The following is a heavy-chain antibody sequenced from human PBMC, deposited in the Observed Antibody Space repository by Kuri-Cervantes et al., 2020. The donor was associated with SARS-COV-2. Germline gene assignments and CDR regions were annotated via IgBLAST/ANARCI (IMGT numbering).Heavy chain of an antibody. Sequence: ASVKVSCKTSGYTFTSFPLHWVRQVRQAPGQRLEWLGWVNPGNGDTQYSQKFQDRVTITRDTSASTAYMELRSLRREDTAIYYCARTRLVWGGYSGIEYWGQGSQVTVSS. CDR1: GYTFTSFP. D-gene: IGHD3-3*01. CDR3: ARTRLVWGGYSGIEY. V-gene: IGHV1-3*01. J-gene: IGHJ4*02. CDR2: VNPGNGDT.